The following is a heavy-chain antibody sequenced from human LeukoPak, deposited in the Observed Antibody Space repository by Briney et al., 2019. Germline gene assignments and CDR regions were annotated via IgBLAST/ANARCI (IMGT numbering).Heavy chain of an antibody. J-gene: IGHJ3*02. D-gene: IGHD3-3*01. CDR2: IKQDGSEK. V-gene: IGHV3-7*01. CDR1: GFTFSSYS. Sequence: GGSLRLSCAASGFTFSSYSMNWVRQAPGKGLEWVANIKQDGSEKYYVDSVKGRFTISRDNAKNSLYLQMNSLRAEDTAVYYCARDQYYDFWSDAFDIWGQGTMVTVSS. CDR3: ARDQYYDFWSDAFDI.